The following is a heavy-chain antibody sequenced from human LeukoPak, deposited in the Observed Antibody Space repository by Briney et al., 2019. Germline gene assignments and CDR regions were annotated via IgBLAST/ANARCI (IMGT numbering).Heavy chain of an antibody. V-gene: IGHV3-74*01. CDR1: KFTFNRYW. D-gene: IGHD3-22*01. Sequence: GGSLRLSCAASKFTFNRYWMHWVRQAPGKGLVWVSRINTDGSTTSYADSVKGRFTISRDNSKNTLYLQMNSLRAEDTAVYYCARDRRDSSGYYYRNTDAFDIWGQGTMVTVSS. CDR2: INTDGSTT. CDR3: ARDRRDSSGYYYRNTDAFDI. J-gene: IGHJ3*02.